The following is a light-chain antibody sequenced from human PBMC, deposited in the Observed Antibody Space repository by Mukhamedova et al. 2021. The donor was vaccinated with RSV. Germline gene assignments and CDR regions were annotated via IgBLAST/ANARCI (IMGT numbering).Light chain of an antibody. Sequence: ASQGISSYLAWYQQKPGKAPKLLIYGASTLQSGVPSRFSGSGSGTDFTLTISCLQSEDFATYYCQQYYSSPFTFGPGTKVDIK. CDR2: GAS. CDR1: QGISSY. CDR3: QQYYSSPFT. V-gene: IGKV1-8*01. J-gene: IGKJ3*01.